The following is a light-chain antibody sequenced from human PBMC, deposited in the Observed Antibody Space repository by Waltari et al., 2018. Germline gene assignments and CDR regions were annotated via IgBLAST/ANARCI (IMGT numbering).Light chain of an antibody. J-gene: IGKJ4*01. CDR1: QGISSY. Sequence: QVTLFSSPLSPSPGDRLTIPCRASQGISSYLAWYQQKPGKAPKVLIYAASTLQSGVPSRFSGSGSGTDFTLTISSLQPEDFATYYCQQLNSYPLTFGGGTKVEIK. CDR3: QQLNSYPLT. V-gene: IGKV1-9*01. CDR2: AAS.